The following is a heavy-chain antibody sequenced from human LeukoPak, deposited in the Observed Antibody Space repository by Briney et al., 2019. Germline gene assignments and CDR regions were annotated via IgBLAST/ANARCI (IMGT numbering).Heavy chain of an antibody. CDR1: GFTFTNAW. CDR2: VKSRTNGGTT. D-gene: IGHD1-26*01. Sequence: GGSVRLSCAASGFTFTNAWMSWVRQAPGKGLEWVGRVKSRTNGGTTDYAAPVKGRFIMSRDDSKNTSYPQMNSLQSEDTAVYYCTAGVGITDFDYWGQGSLVTVSS. J-gene: IGHJ4*02. CDR3: TAGVGITDFDY. V-gene: IGHV3-15*01.